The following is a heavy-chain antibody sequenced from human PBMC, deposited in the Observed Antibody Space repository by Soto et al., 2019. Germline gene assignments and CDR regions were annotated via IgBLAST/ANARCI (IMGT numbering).Heavy chain of an antibody. D-gene: IGHD6-13*01. CDR2: TYYRSKWYN. Sequence: SPTLSLTCAISGDRVSSNSAAWTWIRPSPSRGLEWLGRTYYRSKWYNDYAVSVKSRITINPDTSKNQFSLQLNSVTPEDTAVYYCARDEEGVAAAYNWFDPWGQGTLVTVSS. CDR3: ARDEEGVAAAYNWFDP. V-gene: IGHV6-1*01. J-gene: IGHJ5*02. CDR1: GDRVSSNSAA.